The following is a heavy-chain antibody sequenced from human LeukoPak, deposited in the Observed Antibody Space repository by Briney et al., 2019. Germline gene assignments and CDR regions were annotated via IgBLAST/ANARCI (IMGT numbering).Heavy chain of an antibody. CDR2: ISDSGGRT. D-gene: IGHD3-22*01. CDR1: GITLSNYG. CDR3: AKRGVVIRVILVGFHKEAYYFDS. V-gene: IGHV3-23*01. Sequence: GGSLRLSCAVSGITLSNYGVSWVRQAPGKGMEWVAGISDSGGRTNYADSVKGRFTVSRDNPKNTLYLQMNSLRAEDTAVYFCAKRGVVIRVILVGFHKEAYYFDSWGQGALVTVSS. J-gene: IGHJ4*02.